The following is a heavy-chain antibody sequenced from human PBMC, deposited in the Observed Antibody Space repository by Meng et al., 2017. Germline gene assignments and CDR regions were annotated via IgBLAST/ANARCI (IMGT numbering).Heavy chain of an antibody. CDR2: LSGSGDST. D-gene: IGHD5-18*01. CDR3: ARVLGGYSYVSHVGSDYYYYGMDV. V-gene: IGHV3-23*01. Sequence: GGSLRLSFAASGFTFSNYAMTWVRQAPGKGLEWVSTLSGSGDSTYYADSVKGRFTISRDNSKTTLYLQMNSLRAEDTAVYYCARVLGGYSYVSHVGSDYYYYGMDVWGQGTTVTVSS. CDR1: GFTFSNYA. J-gene: IGHJ6*02.